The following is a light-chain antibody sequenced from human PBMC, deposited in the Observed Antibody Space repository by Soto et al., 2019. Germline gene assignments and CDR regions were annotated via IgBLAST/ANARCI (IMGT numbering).Light chain of an antibody. Sequence: QSVLTQPPSASGTPGQRVTISCSGSSSNIGSNTVNWYQQLPGTAPKLLIYSDNQRPSGVPDRFSGSKSGTSVSLAISGLQSEDEADYYCAARDDSLKGPVFGGGTQLTVL. V-gene: IGLV1-44*01. CDR3: AARDDSLKGPV. CDR1: SSNIGSNT. J-gene: IGLJ2*01. CDR2: SDN.